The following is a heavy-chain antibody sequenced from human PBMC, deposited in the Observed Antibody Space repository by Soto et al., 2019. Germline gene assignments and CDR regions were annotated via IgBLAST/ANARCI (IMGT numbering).Heavy chain of an antibody. V-gene: IGHV1-69*01. CDR1: GGTFNNYA. D-gene: IGHD2-21*01. CDR3: ARGAEIATISSPFYI. CDR2: IVPMFPTT. J-gene: IGHJ3*02. Sequence: QVQLVQSGAEVKKPGSSVKVSCKASGGTFNNYAVSWVRQAPGQGLEWMGGIVPMFPTTNYAQKFQGRVTITADESTSTAYMELTSLRSEDTAVYYCARGAEIATISSPFYIWGQGTMVTVSS.